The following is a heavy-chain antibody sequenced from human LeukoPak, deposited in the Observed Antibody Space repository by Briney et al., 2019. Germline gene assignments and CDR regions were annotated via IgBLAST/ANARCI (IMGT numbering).Heavy chain of an antibody. CDR1: GFTFSSYA. CDR3: AKDLGYSSSWCDY. CDR2: ISGSGGST. J-gene: IGHJ4*02. Sequence: GGSLRLSCAASGFTFSSYAMSWVRQAPGKGLEWVSAISGSGGSTYCADSVKGRFTISRDNSKNTLYLQMNSLRAEDTAVYYCAKDLGYSSSWCDYWGQGTLVTVSS. D-gene: IGHD6-13*01. V-gene: IGHV3-23*01.